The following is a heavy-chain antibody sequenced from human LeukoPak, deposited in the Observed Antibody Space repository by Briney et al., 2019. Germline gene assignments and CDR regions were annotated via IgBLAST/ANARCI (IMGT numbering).Heavy chain of an antibody. J-gene: IGHJ4*02. Sequence: PSETLSLTCAVYGGSFSGYYWSWIRQPAGKGLEWLGIIYYSGSTYYNPSLKSRVTISLHTSKNQFSLKLSSVTAADTAVYYCARLVSIAVAPSFDYWGQGTLVTVSS. V-gene: IGHV4-34*01. CDR2: IYYSGST. CDR1: GGSFSGYY. CDR3: ARLVSIAVAPSFDY. D-gene: IGHD6-19*01.